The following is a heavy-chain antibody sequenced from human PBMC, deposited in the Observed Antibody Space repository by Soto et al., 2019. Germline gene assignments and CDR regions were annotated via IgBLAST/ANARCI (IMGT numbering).Heavy chain of an antibody. D-gene: IGHD3-3*01. CDR3: TRQWNYDFWSGYLLDY. CDR1: GFTFSGSA. CDR2: IRSKANSYAT. J-gene: IGHJ4*02. Sequence: VQLVESGGGLVQPGGSLKLSCAASGFTFSGSAMHWVRQASGKGLEWVGRIRSKANSYATAYAASVKGRFTISRDDSKNTAYLQMNSLKTEDTAVYYCTRQWNYDFWSGYLLDYWGQGTLVTVSS. V-gene: IGHV3-73*01.